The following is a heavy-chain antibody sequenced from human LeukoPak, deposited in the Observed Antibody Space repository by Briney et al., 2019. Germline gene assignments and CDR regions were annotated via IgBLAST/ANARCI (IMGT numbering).Heavy chain of an antibody. Sequence: SETLSLTCTVSAASISSYYWSCLRQPAGKGLEWIGRIYTSGSTNYNPSLKSRVTISVDTSKNQFSLKVSSVTAADTAVYYCARDVPSTGSYQGPFDYWGQGTLVTVSS. CDR1: AASISSYY. CDR2: IYTSGST. CDR3: ARDVPSTGSYQGPFDY. V-gene: IGHV4-4*07. D-gene: IGHD1-26*01. J-gene: IGHJ4*02.